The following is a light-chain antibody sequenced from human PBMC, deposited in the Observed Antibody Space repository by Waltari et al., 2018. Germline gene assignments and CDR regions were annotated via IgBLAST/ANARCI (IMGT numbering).Light chain of an antibody. Sequence: EIVMTQSPATLSVSPGERATLSCRASQSVSSNLAWYQQKPGQAPRLLIYGASTRATGIPARFSGSGSGTEFTLTISSMQSEDFAVYYCQQYNNWPTTFGGGKKVEIK. J-gene: IGKJ4*01. CDR2: GAS. CDR1: QSVSSN. V-gene: IGKV3-15*01. CDR3: QQYNNWPTT.